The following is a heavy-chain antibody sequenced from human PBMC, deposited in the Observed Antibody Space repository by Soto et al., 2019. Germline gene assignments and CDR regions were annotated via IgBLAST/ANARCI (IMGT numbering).Heavy chain of an antibody. D-gene: IGHD1-1*01. CDR2: TYYRSKWYF. CDR1: GDSVSSNSAG. V-gene: IGHV6-1*01. CDR3: ARGSWDDVSGHYYMDV. Sequence: QVQLQLSGPGLVTPSQTLSLTCAISGDSVSSNSAGWNWIRQTPSRGLEWLGRTYYRSKWYFIYAVSVESRITINPDTSKNQFSLQLSSVTPDDTAVYYCARGSWDDVSGHYYMDVWGKGTTVTVSS. J-gene: IGHJ6*03.